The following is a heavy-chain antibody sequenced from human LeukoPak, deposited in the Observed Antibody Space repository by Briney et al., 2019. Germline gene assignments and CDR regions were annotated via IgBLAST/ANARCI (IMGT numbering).Heavy chain of an antibody. CDR1: GGSISSSSYY. D-gene: IGHD3-3*01. V-gene: IGHV4-39*01. Sequence: TPSETLSLTCTVSGGSISSSSYYWGWIRQPPGKGLEWIGRIYYSGSTYYNPSLKSRVTISVDTSKNQFSLKLSSVTAADAAVYYCARHIASQAYFGVVINQDFDYWGQGTLVTVSS. CDR2: IYYSGST. J-gene: IGHJ4*02. CDR3: ARHIASQAYFGVVINQDFDY.